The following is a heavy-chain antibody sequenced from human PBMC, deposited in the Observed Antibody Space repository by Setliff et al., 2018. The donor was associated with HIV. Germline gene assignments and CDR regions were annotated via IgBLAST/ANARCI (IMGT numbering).Heavy chain of an antibody. D-gene: IGHD3-22*01. CDR1: GFDFTSYT. CDR2: ISPGGSFM. V-gene: IGHV3-21*01. Sequence: PGESLKISCAASGFDFTSYTMTWVRQAPGKGLEWVASISPGGSFMYYGDSIQGRFTISRDDAKSSLYLQMNSLRAEDTAVYYCARSHYDSRGYYYRGDAFDIWGLGTMVTVSS. J-gene: IGHJ3*02. CDR3: ARSHYDSRGYYYRGDAFDI.